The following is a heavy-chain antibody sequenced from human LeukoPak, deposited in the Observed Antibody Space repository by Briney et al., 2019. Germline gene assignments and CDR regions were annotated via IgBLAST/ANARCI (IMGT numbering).Heavy chain of an antibody. V-gene: IGHV3-30*18. CDR1: GFTFSSYG. D-gene: IGHD2-15*01. CDR2: ISYDGSNK. Sequence: GGSLRLSCVASGFTFSSYGMHWVRQAPGKGLEWVAVISYDGSNKYYADSVKGRFTISRDNSKNTLYLQMNSLRAEDTAVYYCAKEPANCSGGSCNYGMDVWGQGTTVTVSS. CDR3: AKEPANCSGGSCNYGMDV. J-gene: IGHJ6*02.